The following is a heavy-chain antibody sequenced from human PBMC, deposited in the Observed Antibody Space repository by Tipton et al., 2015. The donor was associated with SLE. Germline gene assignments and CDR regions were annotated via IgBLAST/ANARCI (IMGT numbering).Heavy chain of an antibody. CDR2: IYYSGST. CDR3: ARDKGSPTGYYYYMDV. Sequence: TLSLTCTVSGGSISSYYWSWIRQPPGKGLEWIGYIYYSGSTNYNPSLKSRVTISVDTSKNQFSLKLSSVTAADTAVYYCARDKGSPTGYYYYMDVWGKGTTATVSS. D-gene: IGHD3-9*01. J-gene: IGHJ6*03. CDR1: GGSISSYY. V-gene: IGHV4-59*01.